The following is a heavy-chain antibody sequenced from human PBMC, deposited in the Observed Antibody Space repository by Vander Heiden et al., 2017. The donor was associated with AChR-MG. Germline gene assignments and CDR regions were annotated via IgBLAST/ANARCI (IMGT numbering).Heavy chain of an antibody. Sequence: QVQLQESGPGLVKPSETLSLTCTVSGGSVSSGSYYWSWIRQPPGKGLEWIGYIYYSGSTNYNPSLKSRVTISVDTSKNQFSLKLSSVTAADTAVYYCARGIFRQLVRTYQPIDYWGQGTLVTVSS. CDR3: ARGIFRQLVRTYQPIDY. D-gene: IGHD6-6*01. V-gene: IGHV4-61*01. CDR2: IYYSGST. CDR1: GGSVSSGSYY. J-gene: IGHJ4*02.